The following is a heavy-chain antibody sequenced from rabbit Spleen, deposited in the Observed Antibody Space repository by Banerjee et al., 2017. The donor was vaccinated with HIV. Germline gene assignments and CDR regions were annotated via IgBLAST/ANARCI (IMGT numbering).Heavy chain of an antibody. V-gene: IGHV1S40*01. J-gene: IGHJ4*01. CDR1: GFSFSTSYY. Sequence: QSLEESGGDMVKPGASLTLTCTASGFSFSTSYYICWVRQAPGKGLEWIACIRAGSDGSAYYASWAKGRFTISKTSSTTVTLQMTGLTAADTATYFCVRDTAGNGGYVFDLWGPGTLVTVS. D-gene: IGHD1-1*01. CDR2: IRAGSDGSA. CDR3: VRDTAGNGGYVFDL.